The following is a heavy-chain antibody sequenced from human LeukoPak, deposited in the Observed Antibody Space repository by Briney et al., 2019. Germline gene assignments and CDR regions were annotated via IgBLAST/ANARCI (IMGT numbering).Heavy chain of an antibody. CDR2: ISGSSSVT. Sequence: GGSLRLSCAASGISFSSYEMNWVRQAPGQGLEWVSYISGSSSVTYYADSVKGRFTISRDNAKNSLYLQMNRLRAEDTAVYYCARDLSSAWSILVDWGQGTLVTVSS. D-gene: IGHD6-19*01. CDR1: GISFSSYE. J-gene: IGHJ4*02. V-gene: IGHV3-48*03. CDR3: ARDLSSAWSILVD.